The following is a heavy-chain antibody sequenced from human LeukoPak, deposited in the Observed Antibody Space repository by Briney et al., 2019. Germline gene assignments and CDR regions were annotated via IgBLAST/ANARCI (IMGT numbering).Heavy chain of an antibody. CDR1: GFTFDDYA. D-gene: IGHD1-26*01. J-gene: IGHJ6*02. V-gene: IGHV3-9*01. CDR2: ISWNSGSI. CDR3: AKDTGAGYYYYYGMDV. Sequence: PGRSLRLSCAASGFTFDDYAMHWVRHAPGKGLEWVSGISWNSGSIGYADSVKGRFTISRDNAKNSLYLQMNSLRAEDTALYYCAKDTGAGYYYYYGMDVWGQGTTVTVSS.